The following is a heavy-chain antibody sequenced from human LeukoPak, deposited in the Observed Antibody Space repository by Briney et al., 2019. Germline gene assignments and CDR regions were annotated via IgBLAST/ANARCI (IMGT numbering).Heavy chain of an antibody. CDR2: ISSSSSYI. D-gene: IGHD1-26*01. J-gene: IGHJ4*02. Sequence: GGSLRLSCAPSGYTFSSYSMNWVRQAPGKGLEWVSSISSSSSYIYYADSVKGRFTISRDNAKNSLYLQMNTLRAEDTAVYYCARVGSSGSYNEDYWGQGTLVTVSS. V-gene: IGHV3-21*01. CDR3: ARVGSSGSYNEDY. CDR1: GYTFSSYS.